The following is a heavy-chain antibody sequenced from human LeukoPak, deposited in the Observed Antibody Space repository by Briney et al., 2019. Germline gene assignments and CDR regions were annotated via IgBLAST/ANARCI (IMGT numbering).Heavy chain of an antibody. V-gene: IGHV3-23*01. CDR3: VKVRDYWYFDL. J-gene: IGHJ2*01. CDR1: GFTFSKYA. Sequence: GGSLRLSCAASGFTFSKYAMSWVRQAPGSGLEWVSSISAGSTFYADSVKGRFTISSDDSKNTLCLQMNSLRVEDTAVYYCVKVRDYWYFDLWGRGTLVTVSS. CDR2: ISAGST.